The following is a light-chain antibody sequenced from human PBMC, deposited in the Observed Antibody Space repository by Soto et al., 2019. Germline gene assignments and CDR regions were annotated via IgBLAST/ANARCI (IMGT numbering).Light chain of an antibody. V-gene: IGLV2-8*01. CDR1: SSDVGGYNY. J-gene: IGLJ3*02. Sequence: QSVLTQPPSASGSPGQSVTISCTGTSSDVGGYNYVSWYQQYPGRAPKLMIYEVTKRPSGVPDRFSGSKSGNTASLTVSGLQAEDEADYYCSSNETSNNFYFVFGGGTQLTV. CDR2: EVT. CDR3: SSNETSNNFYFV.